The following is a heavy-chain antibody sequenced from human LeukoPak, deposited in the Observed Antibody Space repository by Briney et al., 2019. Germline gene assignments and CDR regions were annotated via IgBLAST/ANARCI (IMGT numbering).Heavy chain of an antibody. D-gene: IGHD4-17*01. CDR1: GGSISFYY. CDR3: ARGGTMTTVPL. J-gene: IGHJ4*02. Sequence: PSETLSLTCTVSGGSISFYYWSWIRQPPGKRLEWIGYIFTSGSTSYNPSLKSRVTISVDTSKNQFSLKLSSVTAADTAVYYCARGGTMTTVPLWGQGTLVTVSS. V-gene: IGHV4-4*09. CDR2: IFTSGST.